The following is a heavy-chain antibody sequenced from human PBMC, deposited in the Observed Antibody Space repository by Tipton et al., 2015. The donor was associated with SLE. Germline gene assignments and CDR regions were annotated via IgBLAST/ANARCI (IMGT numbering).Heavy chain of an antibody. CDR1: GFIFSMHT. Sequence: SLRLSCAASGFIFSMHTMTWVRQAPGKGPVWVSRVSSDGSSANYADSVQGRFTISRDNAKNTVYLQMNSLRAEDTAVYYCTRVEMNYSGSGGAFDIWGQGTMVTVSS. CDR3: TRVEMNYSGSGGAFDI. D-gene: IGHD3-10*01. CDR2: VSSDGSSA. V-gene: IGHV3-74*01. J-gene: IGHJ3*02.